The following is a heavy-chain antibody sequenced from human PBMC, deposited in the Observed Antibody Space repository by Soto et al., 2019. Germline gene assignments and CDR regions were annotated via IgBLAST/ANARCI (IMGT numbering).Heavy chain of an antibody. V-gene: IGHV4-61*08. Sequence: QVQLQESGPGLVKPSETLSLTCTVSGDSVSSGAYYWSWIRQPPGKGLEWIGYIYHSGTTNYNPSLKSRVTISRDTSKNQFSLKLTSVTAADTAVYYCARSDYGDYRHQHWGQGTLVTVSS. CDR2: IYHSGTT. D-gene: IGHD4-17*01. J-gene: IGHJ1*01. CDR1: GDSVSSGAYY. CDR3: ARSDYGDYRHQH.